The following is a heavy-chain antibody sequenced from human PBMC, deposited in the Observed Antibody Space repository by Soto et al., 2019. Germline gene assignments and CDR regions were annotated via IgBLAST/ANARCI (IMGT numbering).Heavy chain of an antibody. CDR3: ARGVDTAMSDDAFDI. CDR2: IIPILPIA. Sequence: QVQLVQSGAEVKKPGSSVKVSCKASGGTFSSYTISWVRQAPRQGLEWMGRIIPILPIASYAQKFQGRVTITAAKSTSTAYMELSRLRSEDTALYYCARGVDTAMSDDAFDIWGQGTMVTVSS. CDR1: GGTFSSYT. D-gene: IGHD5-18*01. J-gene: IGHJ3*02. V-gene: IGHV1-69*02.